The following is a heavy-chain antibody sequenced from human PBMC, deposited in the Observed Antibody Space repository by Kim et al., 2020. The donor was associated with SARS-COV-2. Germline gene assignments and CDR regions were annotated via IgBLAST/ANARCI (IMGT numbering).Heavy chain of an antibody. Sequence: GGSLRLSCAASGFTFDDYTMHWVRQAPGKGLEWVSLISWDGGSTYYADSVKGRFTISRDNSKNSLYLQMNSLRTEDTALYYCAKDLYYYDRSAPGDYWGQGTLVTVSS. V-gene: IGHV3-43*01. CDR3: AKDLYYYDRSAPGDY. CDR1: GFTFDDYT. D-gene: IGHD3-22*01. CDR2: ISWDGGST. J-gene: IGHJ4*02.